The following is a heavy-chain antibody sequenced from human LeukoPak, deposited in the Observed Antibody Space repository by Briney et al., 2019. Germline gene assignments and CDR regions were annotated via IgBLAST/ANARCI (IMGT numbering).Heavy chain of an antibody. CDR1: GGSLSGYY. J-gene: IGHJ4*02. D-gene: IGHD3-10*01. CDR2: INHSGST. Sequence: SETETLTCAVYGGSLSGYYWRWIRQPPGKGLEWIGEINHSGSTNYNPSLKSRVTISVDTSKNQFSLKLSSVTAADTAVYYCARSRQPAPRSGELLQRVDHWGQGTLVTGSS. V-gene: IGHV4-34*01. CDR3: ARSRQPAPRSGELLQRVDH.